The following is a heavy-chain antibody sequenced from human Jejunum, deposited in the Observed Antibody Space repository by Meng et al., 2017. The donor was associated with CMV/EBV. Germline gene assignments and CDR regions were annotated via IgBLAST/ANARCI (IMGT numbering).Heavy chain of an antibody. J-gene: IGHJ4*02. CDR3: ARENDYYNYFDY. D-gene: IGHD1-26*01. CDR1: GFTFRNNP. CDR2: ISYDGDNK. V-gene: IGHV3-30*03. Sequence: AASGFTFRNNPMHWVRQAPGKGLQWVAGISYDGDNKYHTDSVMGRFTISRDDSRNTLFLQMNGLRGDDTAIYYCARENDYYNYFDYWGRGTQVTVSS.